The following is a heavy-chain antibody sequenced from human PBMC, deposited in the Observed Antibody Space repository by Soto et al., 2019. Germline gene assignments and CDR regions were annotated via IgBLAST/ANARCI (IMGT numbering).Heavy chain of an antibody. CDR2: INAGNGNT. Sequence: ASVKVSCKASGYTFTIYAMHWVRQAPGQRLEWMGWINAGNGNTKYSQKFQGRVTITRDTSASTAYMELSSLRSEDTAVYYCARPKITYYYDSSYPLLPEDDAFDIWGQGTMVTVS. CDR3: ARPKITYYYDSSYPLLPEDDAFDI. D-gene: IGHD3-22*01. V-gene: IGHV1-3*01. J-gene: IGHJ3*02. CDR1: GYTFTIYA.